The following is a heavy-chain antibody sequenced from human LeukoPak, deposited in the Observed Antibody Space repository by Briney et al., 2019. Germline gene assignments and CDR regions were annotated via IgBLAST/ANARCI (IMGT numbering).Heavy chain of an antibody. J-gene: IGHJ4*02. CDR1: GGSISSGSYY. CDR3: ARWSLRDFDY. Sequence: SETLSLTCTVSGGSISSGSYYWSWIRQPAGKGLEWIGRIYTSGSTNYNPPLKSRVTISVDTSKNQFSLKLSSVTAADTAVYYCARWSLRDFDYWGQGTLVTVSS. V-gene: IGHV4-61*02. D-gene: IGHD3-10*01. CDR2: IYTSGST.